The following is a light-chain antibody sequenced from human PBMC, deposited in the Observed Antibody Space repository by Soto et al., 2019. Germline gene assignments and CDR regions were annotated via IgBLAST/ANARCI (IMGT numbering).Light chain of an antibody. V-gene: IGKV1D-12*01. CDR2: RAS. CDR1: QNINNY. J-gene: IGKJ5*01. Sequence: DIQMTQSPSSVSASVGDKVTITCRASQNINNYLAWYQQRPGQVPELLIYRASRLQGGVPSRFSGSGSATDFTLTITSLQAEDFATYYCQQTNSFPITFGQGTRLEIK. CDR3: QQTNSFPIT.